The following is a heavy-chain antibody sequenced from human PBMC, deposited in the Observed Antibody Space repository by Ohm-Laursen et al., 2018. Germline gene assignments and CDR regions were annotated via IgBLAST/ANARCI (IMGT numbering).Heavy chain of an antibody. J-gene: IGHJ3*02. CDR1: GFTFSSYS. Sequence: SLRLSCAAFGFTFSSYSMNWVRQAPGKGLEWVSSISSSSNYIYYADSVKGRFTISRDNAKNSLYLQMNSLRAEDTAVYYCARSYYDSSGSPPALDIWGQGTMVTVSS. CDR2: ISSSSNYI. CDR3: ARSYYDSSGSPPALDI. D-gene: IGHD3-22*01. V-gene: IGHV3-21*01.